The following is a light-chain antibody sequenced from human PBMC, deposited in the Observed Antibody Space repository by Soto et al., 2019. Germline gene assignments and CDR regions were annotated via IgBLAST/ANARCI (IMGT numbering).Light chain of an antibody. V-gene: IGLV1-47*01. CDR2: RNN. Sequence: QSVLTQPPSASGTPGQGVTISCSGSTSNIGSNYVYWYQQLPGTAPKLLIYRNNQRPSGVPDRFSGSKSGTSASLAISGLGSDDEADYFCATWDDSLNGFDVFGTGTKVTVL. CDR1: TSNIGSNY. CDR3: ATWDDSLNGFDV. J-gene: IGLJ1*01.